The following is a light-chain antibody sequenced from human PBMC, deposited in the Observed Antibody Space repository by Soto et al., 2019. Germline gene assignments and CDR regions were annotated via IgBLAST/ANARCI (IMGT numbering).Light chain of an antibody. J-gene: IGKJ4*01. CDR2: DSS. CDR1: QDISNH. CDR3: QQFNNIPLT. V-gene: IGKV1-33*01. Sequence: DIQMTQSPSSLSASVGDRVTITCQATQDISNHLNWYQQKPGNAPNLLIYDSSNMEIGVPSRFSGSGSVTDFTLPIIGLQPEDLATYYCQQFNNIPLTFAVETKVDIK.